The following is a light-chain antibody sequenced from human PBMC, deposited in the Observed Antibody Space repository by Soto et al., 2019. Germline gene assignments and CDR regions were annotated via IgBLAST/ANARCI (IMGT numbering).Light chain of an antibody. CDR2: EAR. CDR1: SSDIGSYNL. J-gene: IGLJ1*01. CDR3: CSHAGGDTYV. Sequence: QSALTQPASVSGSPGQSITISCTGTSSDIGSYNLVSWYQQHPGKVPKVIIYEARKRPPGVSNRFSGSKSGNTASLTISGLQAEDEADYYCCSHAGGDTYVFGTGTKLTVL. V-gene: IGLV2-23*01.